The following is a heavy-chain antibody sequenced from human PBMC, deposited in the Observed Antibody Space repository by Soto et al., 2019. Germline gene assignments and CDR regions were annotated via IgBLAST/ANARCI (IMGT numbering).Heavy chain of an antibody. CDR3: ARDEYNNGRNWLNP. V-gene: IGHV1-18*01. CDR2: ISTYNGNT. CDR1: GYSFSNSG. J-gene: IGHJ5*02. D-gene: IGHD2-8*01. Sequence: ASVKVSCKAPGYSFSNSGFSWMRQAPGQGLEWMGWISTYNGNTNYAQRFQGRLSMTRDTSTTTAFMELTTLRSDDTAVYYCARDEYNNGRNWLNPWGQGTLVTVSS.